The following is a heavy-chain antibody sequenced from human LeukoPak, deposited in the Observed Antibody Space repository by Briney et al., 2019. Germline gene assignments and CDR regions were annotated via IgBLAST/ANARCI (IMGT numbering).Heavy chain of an antibody. J-gene: IGHJ4*02. CDR1: GFTFSSYT. CDR3: AKDGGLWVSAHWGDS. Sequence: GGSLRLSCAASGFTFSSYTMSWVRQAPGKGLEWVSTITTSDGNTYYADSVKGRFTVSRDNSKNTLFMQMNSLRAEDTAVYYCAKDGGLWVSAHWGDSWGRGTLVTVSS. CDR2: ITTSDGNT. D-gene: IGHD7-27*01. V-gene: IGHV3-23*01.